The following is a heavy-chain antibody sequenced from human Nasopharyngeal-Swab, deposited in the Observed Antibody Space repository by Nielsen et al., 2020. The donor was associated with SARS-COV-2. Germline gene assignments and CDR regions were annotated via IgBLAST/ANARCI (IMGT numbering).Heavy chain of an antibody. V-gene: IGHV3-9*01. CDR3: AKDIWAGATAFDI. Sequence: GGSLRLSCAASGFTFDGYAMHWVRQAPGKGLEWVSGISWNSGSIGYADSVKGRFTISRDNAKSSLYLQMNSLRAEDTALYYCAKDIWAGATAFDIWGRGTMVTVSS. J-gene: IGHJ3*02. CDR1: GFTFDGYA. D-gene: IGHD1-26*01. CDR2: ISWNSGSI.